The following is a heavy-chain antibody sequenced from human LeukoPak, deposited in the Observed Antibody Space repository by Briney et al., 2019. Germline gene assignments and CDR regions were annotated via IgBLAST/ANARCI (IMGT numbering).Heavy chain of an antibody. J-gene: IGHJ4*02. CDR2: IYHSGST. Sequence: SGTLSLTCAVSGGSISSSNWWSWVRQPPGKGLEWIGEIYHSGSTNYNPSLKSRVTISVDKSKNQFSLKLSSVTAADTAVYYCARDRRDGYTLVVEFFDYWGQGTLVTVSS. CDR3: ARDRRDGYTLVVEFFDY. D-gene: IGHD5-24*01. CDR1: GGSISSSNW. V-gene: IGHV4-4*02.